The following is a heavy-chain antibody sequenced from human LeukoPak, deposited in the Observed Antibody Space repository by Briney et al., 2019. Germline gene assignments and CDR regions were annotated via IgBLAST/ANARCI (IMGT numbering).Heavy chain of an antibody. CDR2: SYYSGTT. V-gene: IGHV4-39*01. J-gene: IGHJ4*02. D-gene: IGHD3-3*01. CDR3: ARLRFDFWSGYTHPYFDY. Sequence: SETLSLTCTVSGGSISSSSYSWGWIRQPPGKGLEWIESSYYSGTTYYNPSLKSRVTISVDTSKIQFSLKLSSVAATDTAVYFCARLRFDFWSGYTHPYFDYWGQGTLVTVSS. CDR1: GGSISSSSYS.